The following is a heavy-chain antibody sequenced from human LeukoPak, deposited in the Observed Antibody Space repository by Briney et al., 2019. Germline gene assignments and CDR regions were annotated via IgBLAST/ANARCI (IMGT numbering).Heavy chain of an antibody. D-gene: IGHD3-22*01. J-gene: IGHJ4*02. CDR1: GFTFSSYA. CDR3: ARDPDHYDSSGYSYFDY. Sequence: GGSLRLSCAASGFTFSSYAMSWVRQAPGKGLEWVSAISGSGGSTYYADSVKGRFTISRDNSKNTLYLQMNSLRAEDTAVYYCARDPDHYDSSGYSYFDYWGQGTLVTVSS. CDR2: ISGSGGST. V-gene: IGHV3-23*01.